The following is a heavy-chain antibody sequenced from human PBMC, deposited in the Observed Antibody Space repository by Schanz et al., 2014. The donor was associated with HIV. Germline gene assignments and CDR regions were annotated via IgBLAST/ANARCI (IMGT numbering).Heavy chain of an antibody. CDR3: ARGGLRWHPEWLDY. V-gene: IGHV3-48*02. CDR2: ISSSGRTI. CDR1: GFTNAW. Sequence: DVQLVESGGGLVKPGGSLRLSCAASGFTNAWMSWVRQAPGKGLEWISYISSSGRTIYYADSVKGRFTISRDNAKNSLYLQMNSLRDEYTAVYYCARGGLRWHPEWLDYWGQGTLVTVSS. D-gene: IGHD4-17*01. J-gene: IGHJ4*02.